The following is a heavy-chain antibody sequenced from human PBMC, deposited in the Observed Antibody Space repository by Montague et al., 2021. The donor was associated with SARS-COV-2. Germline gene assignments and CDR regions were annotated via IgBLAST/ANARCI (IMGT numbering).Heavy chain of an antibody. V-gene: IGHV4-34*01. D-gene: IGHD1-1*01. Sequence: SETLSLTCAVYGGSFSDYHWTWICQSPGEGLEWIGQINHCGSTKYNPSLKSRVTISIDTSKKQFSLKLTSVTAADTAVYYCARGAPGYWGQGTLVTVSS. CDR3: ARGAPGY. CDR1: GGSFSDYH. J-gene: IGHJ4*02. CDR2: INHCGST.